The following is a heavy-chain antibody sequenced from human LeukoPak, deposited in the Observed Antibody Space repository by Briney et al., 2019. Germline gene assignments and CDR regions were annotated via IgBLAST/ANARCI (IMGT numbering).Heavy chain of an antibody. D-gene: IGHD3-22*01. CDR2: IYPGDSDT. V-gene: IGHV5-51*01. J-gene: IGHJ4*02. Sequence: GESLKISCKASGYSFTSYWIGWVRQMPGKGLEWMGIIYPGDSDTRYSPSFQGQVTISADKSISTAYLQWSSLKASDTAMYYCASGSDSSGYLVDYWGQGTLVTVSS. CDR1: GYSFTSYW. CDR3: ASGSDSSGYLVDY.